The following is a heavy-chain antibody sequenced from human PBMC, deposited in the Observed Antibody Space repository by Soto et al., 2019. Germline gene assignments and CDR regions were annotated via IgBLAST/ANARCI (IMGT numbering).Heavy chain of an antibody. V-gene: IGHV3-33*06. CDR3: VKPLCYYYASTTYYSI. CDR2: IWYDGSNK. CDR1: GFTFSSYG. J-gene: IGHJ4*02. D-gene: IGHD3-22*01. Sequence: WSLRLSCAASGFTFSSYGMHWVRQAQGKGLEWVAVIWYDGSNKYYADSVKGRFTISRDNSRNTLYLRMSSLRAEDTAVYYCVKPLCYYYASTTYYSIRGQGTLVMVS.